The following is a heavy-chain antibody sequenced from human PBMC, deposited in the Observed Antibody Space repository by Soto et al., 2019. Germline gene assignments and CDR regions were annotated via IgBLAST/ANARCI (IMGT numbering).Heavy chain of an antibody. V-gene: IGHV5-51*01. CDR3: ARDYVGSYWFDY. J-gene: IGHJ4*01. CDR2: IYPGDSDT. Sequence: PGESLKISCQGSGFSFTKYWIAWVRQMPGKGLEWMGIIYPGDSDTRYSPSFQGQVTISADKSINTAYLQWNSLQASDTAMYYWARDYVGSYWFDYWGQGTLVTVSS. D-gene: IGHD3-16*01. CDR1: GFSFTKYW.